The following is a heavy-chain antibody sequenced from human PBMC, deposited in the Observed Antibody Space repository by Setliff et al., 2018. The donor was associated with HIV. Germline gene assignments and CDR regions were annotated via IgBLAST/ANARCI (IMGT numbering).Heavy chain of an antibody. V-gene: IGHV1-3*01. CDR2: IHAGNGYT. D-gene: IGHD6-13*01. Sequence: ASVKVSCKASGYTFTSYAMHWVRQAPGQRLEWMGWIHAGNGYTKSSQKFQGRVTITRDTSASTAYMELSSLRSEDTGVYYCAIGSSNWPHRPNNYYFDYWGQGTPVTVSS. CDR3: AIGSSNWPHRPNNYYFDY. CDR1: GYTFTSYA. J-gene: IGHJ4*02.